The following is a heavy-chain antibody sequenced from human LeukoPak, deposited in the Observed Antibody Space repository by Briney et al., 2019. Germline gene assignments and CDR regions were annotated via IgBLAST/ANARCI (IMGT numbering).Heavy chain of an antibody. CDR1: GGSISSNSYY. J-gene: IGHJ4*02. CDR2: IYYSGST. CDR3: ARHGDGFYDILTGSFDY. V-gene: IGHV4-39*01. D-gene: IGHD3-9*01. Sequence: KPSETLSLTCTVSGGSISSNSYYWGWIRQPPGKGLQWIGSIYYSGSTYYNPSLKSRVTISVDTSKNQFALELISVTAADTAVYYCARHGDGFYDILTGSFDYWGQGTLVTVSS.